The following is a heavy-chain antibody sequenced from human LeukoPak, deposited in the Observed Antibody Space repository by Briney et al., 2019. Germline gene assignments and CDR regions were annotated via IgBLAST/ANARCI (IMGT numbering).Heavy chain of an antibody. V-gene: IGHV4-59*01. Sequence: PSETLSLTCTVSGGSISSYYWSWIRQPPGKGLEWIGYIYYSGSTNYNPSTKSRVTISVDTSKNQYSLKLSSVTAADTAVYYCARDDPSYSSGFDYWGQGTLVTVSS. CDR3: ARDDPSYSSGFDY. D-gene: IGHD6-19*01. CDR2: IYYSGST. J-gene: IGHJ4*02. CDR1: GGSISSYY.